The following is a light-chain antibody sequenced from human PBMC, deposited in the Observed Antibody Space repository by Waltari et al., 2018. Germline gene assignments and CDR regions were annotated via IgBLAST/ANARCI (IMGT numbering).Light chain of an antibody. Sequence: AIQLTQSPSSLSASVGDRVTITCRASQCINSDLTWYQQKPGKPPKLLICDASSLESGVPSRFSGSGSGTDFTLTISSLQPEDFATYYCQQFKSYPRTFGQGTRLE. V-gene: IGKV1-13*02. J-gene: IGKJ5*01. CDR2: DAS. CDR1: QCINSD. CDR3: QQFKSYPRT.